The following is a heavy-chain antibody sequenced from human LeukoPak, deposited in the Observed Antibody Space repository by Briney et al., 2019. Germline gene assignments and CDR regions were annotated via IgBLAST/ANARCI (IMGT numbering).Heavy chain of an antibody. CDR2: IWYDGSNQ. Sequence: PGGSLRLSCAASAFTFSGYGMPWVRQAPGKGLEWVAVIWYDGSNQYYADSVKGRFTISRDNSKNTVYLQMNSLRAEDTAVYYCARLYSSSWYLAFDIWGQGTMVTVSS. CDR3: ARLYSSSWYLAFDI. V-gene: IGHV3-33*01. J-gene: IGHJ3*02. CDR1: AFTFSGYG. D-gene: IGHD6-13*01.